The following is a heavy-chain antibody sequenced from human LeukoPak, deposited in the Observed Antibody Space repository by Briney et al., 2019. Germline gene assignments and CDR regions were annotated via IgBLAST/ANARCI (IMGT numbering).Heavy chain of an antibody. Sequence: ASVKVSCKASGYTFTGYYIHWVRQAPGQGLEWMGWINPNSGSTNYAQKFQGRVTMTRDTSISTAYMELSRLRSDDTAVYYCARVGEYGSGSYLLYWGQGTLVTVSS. CDR3: ARVGEYGSGSYLLY. CDR2: INPNSGST. V-gene: IGHV1-2*02. D-gene: IGHD3-10*01. J-gene: IGHJ4*02. CDR1: GYTFTGYY.